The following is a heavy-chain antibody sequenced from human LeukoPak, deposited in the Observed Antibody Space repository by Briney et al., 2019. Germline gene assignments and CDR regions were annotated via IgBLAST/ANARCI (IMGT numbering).Heavy chain of an antibody. D-gene: IGHD3-10*01. Sequence: GGSLGLSCAASGFTFSSYGMHWVRQAPGKGLEWVAVIWYDGSNKYYADSVKGRFTISRDNSKNTLYLQMNSLRAEDSAVYYCAKDAYYGSHGIGYFDYWGQGTLVTVSS. CDR1: GFTFSSYG. V-gene: IGHV3-33*06. CDR2: IWYDGSNK. CDR3: AKDAYYGSHGIGYFDY. J-gene: IGHJ4*02.